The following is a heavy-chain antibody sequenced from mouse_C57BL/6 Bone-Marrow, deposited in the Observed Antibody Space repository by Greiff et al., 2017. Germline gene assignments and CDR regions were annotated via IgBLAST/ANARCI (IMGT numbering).Heavy chain of an antibody. V-gene: IGHV1-69*01. CDR3: ARECGAMDY. CDR1: GYTFTSYW. J-gene: IGHJ4*01. CDR2: IDPSDSYT. Sequence: VQLQQPGAELVMPGASVKLSCKASGYTFTSYWMHWVKQRPGQGLEWIGEIDPSDSYTNYNQKFKGKSTLTVDKSSSTAYMQLSSLTSEDSAVYYAARECGAMDYWGQGTSVTVSS.